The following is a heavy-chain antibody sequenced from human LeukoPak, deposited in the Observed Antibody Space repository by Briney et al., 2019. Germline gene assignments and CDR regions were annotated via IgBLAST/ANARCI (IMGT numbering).Heavy chain of an antibody. CDR2: IYYSGST. D-gene: IGHD1-26*01. CDR1: GDSIRSSSYY. CDR3: ASARRSGTYLEAFDI. V-gene: IGHV4-39*01. J-gene: IGHJ3*02. Sequence: KPSETLSLTCSVSGDSIRSSSYYWGWIRQPPGKGLEWIGSIYYSGSTYYNPSLKNRATISVDTSKNQFSLKLTSVTAADTAVFYCASARRSGTYLEAFDIWGQGTMVTISS.